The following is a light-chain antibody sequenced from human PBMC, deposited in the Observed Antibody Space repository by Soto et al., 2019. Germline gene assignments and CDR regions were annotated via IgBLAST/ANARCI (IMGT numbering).Light chain of an antibody. J-gene: IGKJ1*01. CDR3: QQGSTFPWT. CDR2: AAS. CDR1: QGISSY. V-gene: IGKV1-9*01. Sequence: DIQLTQSPSFLSASVGDRVTITCRASQGISSYLAWYQQKPGKAPKLLIYAASTLQSGVPSRFSGSGSGTDFTFTISSLQPEDFATYYCQQGSTFPWTFGQGTKVEIK.